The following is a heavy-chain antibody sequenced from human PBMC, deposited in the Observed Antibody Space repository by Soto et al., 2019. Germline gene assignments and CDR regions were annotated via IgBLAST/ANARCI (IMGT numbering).Heavy chain of an antibody. Sequence: PGESLKISCQGSGYRFTSSWIGRVRQMPGKGLEWLGNVYPSDSDVRYSPSFEGRVTISADNSINTAYLHLLNLKASDTAIYYCTKGATSTFDSWGQGTRVTVSS. D-gene: IGHD3-16*01. CDR1: GYRFTSSW. V-gene: IGHV5-51*01. J-gene: IGHJ4*02. CDR2: VYPSDSDV. CDR3: TKGATSTFDS.